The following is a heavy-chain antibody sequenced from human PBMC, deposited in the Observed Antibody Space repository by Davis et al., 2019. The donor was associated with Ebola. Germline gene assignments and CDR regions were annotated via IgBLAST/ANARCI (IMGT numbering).Heavy chain of an antibody. J-gene: IGHJ4*02. D-gene: IGHD1-14*01. CDR1: GFTFSHYG. CDR3: AKHPREFEPPRPCDY. V-gene: IGHV3-30*18. Sequence: GESLKISCAASGFTFSHYGMHWVRQAPGKGLEWVSVISYDGSSKYYADSVKGRFTISRDNSKNTLYLQMNSLRDEDTAVYYCAKHPREFEPPRPCDYWGQGTLVTVSS. CDR2: ISYDGSSK.